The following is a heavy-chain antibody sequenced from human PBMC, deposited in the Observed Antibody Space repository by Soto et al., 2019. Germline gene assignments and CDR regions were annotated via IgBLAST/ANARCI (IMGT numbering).Heavy chain of an antibody. CDR1: GFTFSRYW. CDR2: INSDGSSI. V-gene: IGHV3-74*01. D-gene: IGHD5-18*01. CDR3: ARLPVDTFTRLGY. Sequence: EVQLVESGGDLVQPGGFLRLSCATSGFTFSRYWMHWVRQVPGKGLVWVSRINSDGSSISYSDSVKGRFTISRDDTKNTFYLQVNNLRVEEAAVYYCARLPVDTFTRLGYWGQGTRVTGFS. J-gene: IGHJ4*02.